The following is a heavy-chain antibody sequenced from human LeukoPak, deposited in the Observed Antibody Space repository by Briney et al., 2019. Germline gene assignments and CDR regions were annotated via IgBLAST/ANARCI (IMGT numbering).Heavy chain of an antibody. Sequence: TGGSLRLSCAASGFTFSDYSMNWVRQAPGKGREWVSNIRGSGEGLGSGVYYADSVKGRFTISRDNAKNSLYLQMNSLSAEDTAFYYCARDLNWGFDYWGQGALVTASS. J-gene: IGHJ4*02. CDR3: ARDLNWGFDY. CDR1: GFTFSDYS. V-gene: IGHV3-48*04. D-gene: IGHD7-27*01. CDR2: IRGSGEGLGSGV.